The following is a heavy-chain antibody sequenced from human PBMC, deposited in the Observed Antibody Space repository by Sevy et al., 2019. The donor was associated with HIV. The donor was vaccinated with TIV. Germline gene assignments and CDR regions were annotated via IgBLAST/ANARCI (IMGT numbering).Heavy chain of an antibody. Sequence: SGPTLVKPTQTLTLTCTFSGFSLSTSGVGVGWIRQPPGKALEWLALIYWDDDKRYSPSLKSRLTITKDTSKNQVVLKMTNMDTGDTATYYCAHREGTYFYGSGGYYNLGPNGAFDIWGQGTMVTVS. CDR3: AHREGTYFYGSGGYYNLGPNGAFDI. CDR2: IYWDDDK. V-gene: IGHV2-5*02. J-gene: IGHJ3*02. D-gene: IGHD3-10*01. CDR1: GFSLSTSGVG.